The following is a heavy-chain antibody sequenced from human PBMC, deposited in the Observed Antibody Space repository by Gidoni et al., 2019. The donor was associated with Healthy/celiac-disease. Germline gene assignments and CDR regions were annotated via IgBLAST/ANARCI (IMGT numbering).Heavy chain of an antibody. V-gene: IGHV1-18*01. CDR2: IPAYNGNT. D-gene: IGHD2-15*01. CDR3: ARDEYCSGGSCYHNWFDP. CDR1: GYPFTSFG. J-gene: IGHJ5*02. Sequence: QVQLVPSGAEVKKPWASVDVSCTASGYPFTSFGISWVRQAPGQGLEWMGWIPAYNGNTNYAQKIQGRVTMTTDTSTSTDYMELRSLRSDDTAVYYCARDEYCSGGSCYHNWFDPWGQGTLVTVSS.